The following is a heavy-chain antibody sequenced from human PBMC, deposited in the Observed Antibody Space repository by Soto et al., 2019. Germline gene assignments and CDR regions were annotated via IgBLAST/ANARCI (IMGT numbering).Heavy chain of an antibody. CDR2: IYYSGST. CDR3: ARKGPRRSYYYYYGMDV. Sequence: SETLSLTCTVSGGSISSSSYYWGWIRQPPGKGLEWIGSIYYSGSTYYNPSLKSRVTISVDTSKNQSSLKLSSVTAADTAVYYCARKGPRRSYYYYYGMDVWGQGTTVTVSS. J-gene: IGHJ6*02. V-gene: IGHV4-39*01. CDR1: GGSISSSSYY.